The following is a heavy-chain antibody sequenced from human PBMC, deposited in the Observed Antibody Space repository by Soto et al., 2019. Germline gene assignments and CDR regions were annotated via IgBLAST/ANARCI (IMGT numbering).Heavy chain of an antibody. CDR1: SFTFSNAW. V-gene: IGHV3-15*07. D-gene: IGHD6-13*01. CDR2: IKSKTDGGTI. Sequence: EVQLVESGGGLVKPGGSLRLSCAASSFTFSNAWMNWVRQAPGKGLEWVGRIKSKTDGGTIDYAAPVKGRFTISRDDSITKLVMQIHSFKTEDTAMYYCSTTAGSWDVWGQGTPVPV. CDR3: STTAGSWDV. J-gene: IGHJ6*02.